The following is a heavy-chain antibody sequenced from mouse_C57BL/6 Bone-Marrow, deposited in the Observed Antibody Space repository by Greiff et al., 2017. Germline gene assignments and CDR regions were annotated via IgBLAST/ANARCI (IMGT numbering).Heavy chain of an antibody. D-gene: IGHD2-2*01. Sequence: QVQLQQPGAELVKPGALVKLSCKASGYTFTSYWMHWVKQRPGQGLEWIGMIHPTSGSTNYNEKFKSKATLTVDKSSSTAYIQLSSLTSEDSAVXYCAILGGYGYDVGFAYWGQGTLVTVSA. J-gene: IGHJ3*01. CDR1: GYTFTSYW. CDR2: IHPTSGST. V-gene: IGHV1-64*01. CDR3: AILGGYGYDVGFAY.